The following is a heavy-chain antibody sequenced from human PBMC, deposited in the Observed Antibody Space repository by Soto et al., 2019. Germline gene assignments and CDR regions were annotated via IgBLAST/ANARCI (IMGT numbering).Heavy chain of an antibody. V-gene: IGHV3-33*01. Sequence: PGGSLIVSWAASGFTFSRFGMHWVRQAPGRGLEWVALIWNDGNNKNYADSVKGRFTISRDNSKSTLYLQMNSLRAEDTAVYYCERDGYGDYSEKFDYWGQGTQVTVSS. CDR3: ERDGYGDYSEKFDY. CDR2: IWNDGNNK. J-gene: IGHJ4*02. CDR1: GFTFSRFG. D-gene: IGHD4-17*01.